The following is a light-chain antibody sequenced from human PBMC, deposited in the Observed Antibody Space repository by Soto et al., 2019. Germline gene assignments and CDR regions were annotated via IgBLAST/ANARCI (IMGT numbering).Light chain of an antibody. CDR1: QSISSY. J-gene: IGKJ1*01. Sequence: IQMTQSPSSLSASVGDRVTITCRASQSISSYLGWYQQKPGKVPKLLIYAASTLQSGVPSRFSGSGSGTDFTLTISRLEPEDFAVYYCEQYGSSPRTFGQGTKVDIK. V-gene: IGKV1-6*01. CDR3: EQYGSSPRT. CDR2: AAS.